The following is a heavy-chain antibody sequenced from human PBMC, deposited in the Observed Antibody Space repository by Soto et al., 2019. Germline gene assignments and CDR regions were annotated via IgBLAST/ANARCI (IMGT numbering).Heavy chain of an antibody. Sequence: GASVKVSGKASGYTFTSYGISWVRQAPGQGLEWMGWISAYNGNTNYAQKLQGRVTMTTDTSTSTAYMELRSLRSDDTAVYYCARENQLYSSSWYYFDYWGQGTLVTVSS. V-gene: IGHV1-18*04. D-gene: IGHD6-13*01. J-gene: IGHJ4*02. CDR1: GYTFTSYG. CDR3: ARENQLYSSSWYYFDY. CDR2: ISAYNGNT.